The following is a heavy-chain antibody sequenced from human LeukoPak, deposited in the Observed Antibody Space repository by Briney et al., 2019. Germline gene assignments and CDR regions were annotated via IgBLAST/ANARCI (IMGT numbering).Heavy chain of an antibody. D-gene: IGHD4-17*01. V-gene: IGHV4-59*12. CDR2: TYYSGSI. CDR1: GASISSYY. J-gene: IGHJ4*02. Sequence: SETLSLTCTVSGASISSYYWSWIRQPPGKGLEWIGDTYYSGSIKYNPSLKSRVTMSVDTSKNQFSLKLSSVTAADTAVYYCARDRYGDHTYFDYWDQGTLVTVSS. CDR3: ARDRYGDHTYFDY.